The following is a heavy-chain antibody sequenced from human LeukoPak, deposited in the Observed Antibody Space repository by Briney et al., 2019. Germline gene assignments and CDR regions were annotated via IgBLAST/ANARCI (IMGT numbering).Heavy chain of an antibody. Sequence: GGSLRLSCAASGFTFSSYAMSWVRQAPGKGLEWVSGISWNTGTIGYADSVKGRFTISRDNAKNSLYLQMNSLRVEDTALYYCAKDTTSAILTTTDYWGQGILVTVSS. D-gene: IGHD3-9*01. CDR2: ISWNTGTI. J-gene: IGHJ4*02. CDR3: AKDTTSAILTTTDY. V-gene: IGHV3-9*01. CDR1: GFTFSSYA.